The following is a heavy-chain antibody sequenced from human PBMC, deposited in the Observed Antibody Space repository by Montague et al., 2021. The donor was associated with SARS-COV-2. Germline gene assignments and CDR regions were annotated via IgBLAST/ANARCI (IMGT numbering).Heavy chain of an antibody. V-gene: IGHV6-1*03. CDR3: VRGIEAAGSYDY. Sequence: CAISGDSVAGNSASWKEIRPEPSRGLEWLGRTYYRSMWRSDYAXXXKSCIAINPDTSKNQFSLQLSSVTPEDTALYYCVRGIEAAGSYDYWGQGTLVTVS. J-gene: IGHJ4*02. CDR2: TYYRSMWRS. D-gene: IGHD6-13*01. CDR1: GDSVAGNSAS.